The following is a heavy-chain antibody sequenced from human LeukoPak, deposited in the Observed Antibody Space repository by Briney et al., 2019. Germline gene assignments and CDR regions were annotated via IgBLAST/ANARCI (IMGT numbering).Heavy chain of an antibody. V-gene: IGHV3-43D*03. CDR2: ISWDGGST. CDR3: AKDIGPSGSYSDY. Sequence: GGSLRLSCAASGFTFDDYAMHWVRQAPGKGLEWVSLISWDGGSTYYADSVKGRFTISRDNSKNSLYLQMNSLRAEDTALYYCAKDIGPSGSYSDYWGQGTLVTVSS. D-gene: IGHD1-26*01. CDR1: GFTFDDYA. J-gene: IGHJ4*02.